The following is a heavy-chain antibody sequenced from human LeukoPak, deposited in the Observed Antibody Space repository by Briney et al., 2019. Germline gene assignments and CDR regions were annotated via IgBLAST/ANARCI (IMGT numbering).Heavy chain of an antibody. V-gene: IGHV4-38-2*01. D-gene: IGHD2-2*01. CDR3: ARNGTNNYFDY. CDR1: GYSISSGYY. Sequence: PSETLSLTCAVSGYSISSGYYWGWIRQPPGKGLEWIGSIYHSGSTHYNPSLKSRVTISVDTSKNQFSLKLNSVTAADTAVYYCARNGTNNYFDYWGQGTLVTASS. J-gene: IGHJ4*02. CDR2: IYHSGST.